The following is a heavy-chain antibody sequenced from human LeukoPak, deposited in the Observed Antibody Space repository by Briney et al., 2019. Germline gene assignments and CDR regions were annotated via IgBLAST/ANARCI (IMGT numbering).Heavy chain of an antibody. CDR1: GITLSNYG. CDR3: AKRGVVIRVILVGFHKEAYYFDS. D-gene: IGHD3-22*01. J-gene: IGHJ4*02. Sequence: GGSLRLSCAVSGITLSNYGMSWVRLAPGKGLEWVAGISGSGGGTKYADSVKGRFTISRDNPRNTLYLQMNSLRAEDTAVYFCAKRGVVIRVILVGFHKEAYYFDSWGQEALVTVSS. V-gene: IGHV3-23*01. CDR2: ISGSGGGT.